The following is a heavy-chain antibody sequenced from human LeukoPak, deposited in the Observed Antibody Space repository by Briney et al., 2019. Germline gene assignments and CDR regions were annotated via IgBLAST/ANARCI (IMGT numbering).Heavy chain of an antibody. D-gene: IGHD1-26*01. CDR1: GDCVSTNSAA. CDR3: ARGRKGSVLPYYMYMDV. V-gene: IGHV6-1*01. Sequence: PSQTLSLTCAISGDCVSTNSAAWNWIRQSPSRGLEWLGRTYYRSKWYNEYALSVKSRILINPDTSKNQLSLQLSSVTPEDTAVYYCARGRKGSVLPYYMYMDVWGKGTTVTVSS. J-gene: IGHJ6*03. CDR2: TYYRSKWYN.